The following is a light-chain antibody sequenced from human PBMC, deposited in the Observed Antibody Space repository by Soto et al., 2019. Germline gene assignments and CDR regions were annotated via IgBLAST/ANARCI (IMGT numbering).Light chain of an antibody. CDR2: DVS. Sequence: QSALTQPASVSGSPGQSITISCTGTSSDVGGYNYVSWYQHHPGKAPKLMIYDVSDRPSGVSNRFSGSKSGDTAPLTISGLQAEDEAEYYCSSYTSSSSYVFGTGTKLTVL. CDR1: SSDVGGYNY. J-gene: IGLJ1*01. V-gene: IGLV2-14*03. CDR3: SSYTSSSSYV.